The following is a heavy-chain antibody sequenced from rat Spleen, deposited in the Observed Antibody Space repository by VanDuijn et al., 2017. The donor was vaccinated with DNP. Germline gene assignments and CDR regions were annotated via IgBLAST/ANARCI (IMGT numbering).Heavy chain of an antibody. J-gene: IGHJ3*01. CDR1: GFSVTNFG. D-gene: IGHD1-9*01. CDR2: ISSAGNT. V-gene: IGHV2S8*01. CDR3: ARYYGYNYYAMDA. Sequence: QVQLRESGPGLVQPSQILSLTCTVSGFSVTNFGVNWVRQPPGKGLEWIAAISSAGNTFYNSALKSRLSFSRDPSKNQVILQMDSLQTEDTAMYFCARYYGYNYYAMDAWGQGTLVTVSS.